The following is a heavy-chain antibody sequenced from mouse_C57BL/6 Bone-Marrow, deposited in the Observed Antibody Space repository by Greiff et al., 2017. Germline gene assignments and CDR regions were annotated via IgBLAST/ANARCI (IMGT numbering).Heavy chain of an antibody. V-gene: IGHV5-16*01. CDR3: AREGWLPFDY. CDR1: GFTFSDYY. CDR2: INYDGSST. Sequence: EVMLVESEGGLVQPGSSMKLSCTASGFTFSDYYMAWVRQVPEKGLEWVANINYDGSSTYYLDSLKSRFIISIDNAKNILYLQMSSLKSEDTATYYCAREGWLPFDYWGQGTTLTVSS. D-gene: IGHD2-3*01. J-gene: IGHJ2*01.